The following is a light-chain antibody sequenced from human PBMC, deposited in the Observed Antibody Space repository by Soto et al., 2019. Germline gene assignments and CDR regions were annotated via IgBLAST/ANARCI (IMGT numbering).Light chain of an antibody. CDR1: QSLLHSNGNTY. V-gene: IGKV2-24*01. CDR3: MQATHFPRT. J-gene: IGKJ1*01. CDR2: KIS. Sequence: DLVMTQTPLSSPVTLGQPASISCRSSQSLLHSNGNTYLSWLQQRPGQPPRLLIYKISDRFSGVPDRFIGSGAGTDCTLKITSVQGEDVGVSYCMQATHFPRTFGQGTKVEI.